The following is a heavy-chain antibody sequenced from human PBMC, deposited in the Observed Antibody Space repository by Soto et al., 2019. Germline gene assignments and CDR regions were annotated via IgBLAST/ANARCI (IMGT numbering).Heavy chain of an antibody. V-gene: IGHV4-31*03. J-gene: IGHJ5*02. Sequence: SETLSLTCTVSGGSISSGGYYWSWIRQHPGKGLEWIGYIYYSGSTYYNPSLKSRVTISVDTSKNQFSLKLSSATAADTAVYYCARVRAVFPIAVAGTPNWFDPWGQGTLVTVSS. CDR3: ARVRAVFPIAVAGTPNWFDP. CDR2: IYYSGST. D-gene: IGHD6-19*01. CDR1: GGSISSGGYY.